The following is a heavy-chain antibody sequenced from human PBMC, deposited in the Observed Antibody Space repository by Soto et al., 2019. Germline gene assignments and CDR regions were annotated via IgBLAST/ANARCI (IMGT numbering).Heavy chain of an antibody. CDR3: AKNLLEEPADYYDTKADALDT. D-gene: IGHD3-22*01. J-gene: IGHJ3*02. CDR2: ISCDGSRT. CDR1: GVTFSSYG. Sequence: GGSLRLSCAASGVTFSSYGVHWVRQAPGKGLEWVSFISCDGSRTYYADSVKGRFKISRDNSKNTVFLQMDSLRAEDTAVYYCAKNLLEEPADYYDTKADALDTWGQGTMVTVSS. V-gene: IGHV3-30*02.